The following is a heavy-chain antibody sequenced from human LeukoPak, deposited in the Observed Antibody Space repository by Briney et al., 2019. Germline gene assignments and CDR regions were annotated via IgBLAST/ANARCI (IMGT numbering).Heavy chain of an antibody. CDR2: IIPIFGTA. CDR1: GGTFSSYA. J-gene: IGHJ4*02. Sequence: SVKVSCKAFGGTFSSYAISWVRQAPGQGLEWMGGIIPIFGTANYAQKFQGRVTITADKSTSTAYMELSSLRSEDTAVYYCARDLDGVVDYWGQGTLVTVSS. V-gene: IGHV1-69*06. CDR3: ARDLDGVVDY.